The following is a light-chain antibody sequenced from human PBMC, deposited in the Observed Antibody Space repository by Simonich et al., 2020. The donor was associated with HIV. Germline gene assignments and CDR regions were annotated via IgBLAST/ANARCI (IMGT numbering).Light chain of an antibody. CDR3: QQYNNWPPMT. CDR1: QSVTSN. J-gene: IGKJ4*01. CDR2: GAS. Sequence: EIVMTQSPATLSVSPGERATLSCRASQSVTSNLVWYQQKPGQAPRLLIYGASTRATGIPARFSGSGSGTEFTLAISSMQSEDFAVYYGQQYNNWPPMTFGGGTKVEIK. V-gene: IGKV3-15*01.